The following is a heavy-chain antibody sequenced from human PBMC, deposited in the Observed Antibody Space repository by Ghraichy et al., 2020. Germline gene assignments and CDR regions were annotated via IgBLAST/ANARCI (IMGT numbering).Heavy chain of an antibody. CDR1: GGSFNDFY. Sequence: SETLSLTCAVSGGSFNDFYWSWIRQSPGKGLEWVGEINQGGGATYNPYLESRVTMSVDTYKNQFSLNLSSVTAADTAIYYCARGPGMVGFIVPRPFDFWGQGSLFTVSS. D-gene: IGHD3-16*02. CDR3: ARGPGMVGFIVPRPFDF. J-gene: IGHJ4*02. CDR2: INQGGGA. V-gene: IGHV4-34*01.